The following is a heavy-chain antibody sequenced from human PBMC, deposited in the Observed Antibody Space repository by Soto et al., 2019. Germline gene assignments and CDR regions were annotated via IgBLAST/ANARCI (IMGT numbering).Heavy chain of an antibody. CDR3: ARGVELAFDY. J-gene: IGHJ4*02. D-gene: IGHD1-26*01. Sequence: VQLVESGGGSIQPGGSLRLSCAASGFIVNRNYMSWVRQAPGKGLEWVSVIYSGGSTYYADSVKGRFTISRDNSKNTLYVQMNSLTVDDTAVYYCARGVELAFDYWGQGTLVTVSS. V-gene: IGHV3-53*01. CDR1: GFIVNRNY. CDR2: IYSGGST.